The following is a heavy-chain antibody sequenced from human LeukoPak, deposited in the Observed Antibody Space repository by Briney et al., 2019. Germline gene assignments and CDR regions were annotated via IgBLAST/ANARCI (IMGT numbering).Heavy chain of an antibody. CDR2: ISPYNGNT. J-gene: IGHJ4*02. Sequence: ASVRDSCETSGDTFLTSAVSWWRQAPGQGLEWIGWISPYNGNTHSALNLRGRPSVTTDTSPSTAYMELRRLTSDHTPIYYCVREKTFSSSTSISGGDYWGQGTRVTVSS. V-gene: IGHV1-18*01. CDR1: GDTFLTSA. CDR3: VREKTFSSSTSISGGDY. D-gene: IGHD6-6*01.